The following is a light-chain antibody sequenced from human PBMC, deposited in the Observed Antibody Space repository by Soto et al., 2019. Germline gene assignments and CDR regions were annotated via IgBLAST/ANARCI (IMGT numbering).Light chain of an antibody. Sequence: DLQMTQSPSTLSASVGDTVTITCRASQSLSYWLAWYQQKPGQAPKLLIHKASTLESGVPSRFSDSGSGTEFTLTISSLQPDDFATFYCQQYDRFPYTFGQGTKLEIK. CDR2: KAS. CDR1: QSLSYW. J-gene: IGKJ2*01. CDR3: QQYDRFPYT. V-gene: IGKV1-5*03.